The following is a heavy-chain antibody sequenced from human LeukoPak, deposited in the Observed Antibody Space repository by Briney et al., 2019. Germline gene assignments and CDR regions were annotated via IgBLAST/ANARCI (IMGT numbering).Heavy chain of an antibody. V-gene: IGHV3-30*04. CDR3: ARGGMQLTAAPSSY. Sequence: GGSLRLSCAASGFTFSSYAMHWVRQSPGKGLEWVAVISDDGRNKYYADSVKGRFTIPRDNFQNTLYLQMNSLRAEDTAVYYCARGGMQLTAAPSSYWGQGTLVTVSS. CDR2: ISDDGRNK. D-gene: IGHD2-21*02. CDR1: GFTFSSYA. J-gene: IGHJ4*02.